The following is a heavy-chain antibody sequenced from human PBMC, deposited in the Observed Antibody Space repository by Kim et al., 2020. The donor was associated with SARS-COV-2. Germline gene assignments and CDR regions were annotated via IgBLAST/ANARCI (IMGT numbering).Heavy chain of an antibody. CDR3: AREQPPNRYFDWLLPDDAFDI. Sequence: SETLSLTCTVSGGSVSSGSYYWSWIRQPPGKGLEWIGYIYYSGSTNYNPSLKSRVTISVDTSKNQFSLKLSSVTAADTAVYYCAREQPPNRYFDWLLPDDAFDIWGQGTMVTVSS. D-gene: IGHD3-9*01. J-gene: IGHJ3*02. CDR2: IYYSGST. V-gene: IGHV4-61*01. CDR1: GGSVSSGSYY.